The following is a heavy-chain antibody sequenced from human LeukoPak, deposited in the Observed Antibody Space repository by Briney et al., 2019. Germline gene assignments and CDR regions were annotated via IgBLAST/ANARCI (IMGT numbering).Heavy chain of an antibody. D-gene: IGHD3-10*01. J-gene: IGHJ4*02. CDR1: GFTFSSYS. CDR2: ISSSSYI. V-gene: IGHV3-21*01. Sequence: GGSLRLSCAASGFTFSSYSMNWLRQAPGKGLEWVSSISSSSYIYYADSVKGRFTISRDNAKNSLYLQMNSLRAEDTDVYYCARDRLLWFGEAPDYWGQGTLVTVSS. CDR3: ARDRLLWFGEAPDY.